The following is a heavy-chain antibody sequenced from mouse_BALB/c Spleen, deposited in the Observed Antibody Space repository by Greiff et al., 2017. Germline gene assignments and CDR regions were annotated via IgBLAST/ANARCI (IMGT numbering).Heavy chain of an antibody. V-gene: IGHV1-31*01. J-gene: IGHJ4*01. Sequence: EVQLQQSGPELVKPGASVKISCKASGYSFTGYYMHWVKQSHVKSLEWIGRINPYNGATSYNQNFKDKASLTVDKSSSTAYMELHSLTSEDSAVYYCARTATRAMDYWGQGTSVTVSS. CDR1: GYSFTGYY. CDR3: ARTATRAMDY. CDR2: INPYNGAT. D-gene: IGHD1-2*01.